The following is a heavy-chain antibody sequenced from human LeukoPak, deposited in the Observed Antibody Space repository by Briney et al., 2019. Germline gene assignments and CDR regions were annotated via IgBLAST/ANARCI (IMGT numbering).Heavy chain of an antibody. V-gene: IGHV4-4*07. CDR2: IYSTGST. D-gene: IGHD6-13*01. CDR1: GGSINFYY. Sequence: SETLSLTCTVSGGSINFYYWNWIRQPAGKGQEWIGRIYSTGSTNYSPSLKSRVTMSVDKSKNQFSLNLSSVTAADTAVYYCARGIAGPYSFDSWGQGILVTVSS. CDR3: ARGIAGPYSFDS. J-gene: IGHJ4*02.